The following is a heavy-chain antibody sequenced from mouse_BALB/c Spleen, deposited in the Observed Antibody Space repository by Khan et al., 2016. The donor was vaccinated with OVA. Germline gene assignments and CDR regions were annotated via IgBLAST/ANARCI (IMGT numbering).Heavy chain of an antibody. CDR1: GYSFTDYY. D-gene: IGHD1-1*01. Sequence: VQLQQSGPELEKPGASVKISCKASGYSFTDYYMNWVKQSNGMSLEWIGNIDPYYGSTSYNQKFKGKATLTVDKSSSTAYMHLKSLTSEDSAVYFCARSGFGSFAYWGQGTLVTVSA. V-gene: IGHV1-39*01. CDR3: ARSGFGSFAY. CDR2: IDPYYGST. J-gene: IGHJ3*01.